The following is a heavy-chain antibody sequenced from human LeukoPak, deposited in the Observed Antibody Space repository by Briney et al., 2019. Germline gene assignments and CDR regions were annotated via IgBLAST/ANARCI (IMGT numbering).Heavy chain of an antibody. CDR3: ARQSGWYGVGYFDY. V-gene: IGHV4-30-4*08. D-gene: IGHD6-19*01. J-gene: IGHJ4*02. Sequence: PSETLSLTCTVSGGSISSGDYYWSWIRQPPGKGLEWIGYIYYSGITYYNPSLKSRVTISVDTSKNQFSLKLSSVTAADTAVYYCARQSGWYGVGYFDYWGQGTLVTVSS. CDR1: GGSISSGDYY. CDR2: IYYSGIT.